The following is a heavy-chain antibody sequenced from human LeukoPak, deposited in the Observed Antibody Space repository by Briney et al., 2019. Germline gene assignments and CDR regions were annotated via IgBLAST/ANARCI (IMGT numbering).Heavy chain of an antibody. CDR2: IRSKAYGGTT. J-gene: IGHJ3*02. Sequence: GGSLRLSCTASGFTFGDYAMSWVRQAPGKGLEWVGFIRSKAYGGTTEYAASVKGRFTISRDDSKSIAYLQMNSLKTEDTAVYYCTTTTQYYYDSSGSTPDAFDIWGQGTMVTVSS. CDR3: TTTTQYYYDSSGSTPDAFDI. D-gene: IGHD3-22*01. CDR1: GFTFGDYA. V-gene: IGHV3-49*04.